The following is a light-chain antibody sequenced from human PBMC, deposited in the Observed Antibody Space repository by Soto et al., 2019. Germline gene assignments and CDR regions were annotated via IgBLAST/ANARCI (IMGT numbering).Light chain of an antibody. J-gene: IGLJ2*01. V-gene: IGLV1-44*01. CDR1: SSNIETNT. CDR3: AVWDDSLSGMV. Sequence: QSVLTQPPSASGTPGQRVTISCTGSSSNIETNTVDWYQHLPGTAPTVLIFNNNQRPSGVPDRCSGSKSGTSASLAISGRQSEDEADYYCAVWDDSLSGMVFGAGTKLTVL. CDR2: NNN.